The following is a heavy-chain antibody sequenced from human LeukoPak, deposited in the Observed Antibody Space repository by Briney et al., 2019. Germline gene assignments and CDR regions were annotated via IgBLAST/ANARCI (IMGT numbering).Heavy chain of an antibody. D-gene: IGHD2-8*01. Sequence: PGGSLRLSCAASGFTFSSYAMSWVRQAPGKGLEWVSTISGSGSSTYYAESVKGRFTISRDNSKDTLYLQMNSLRAEDTAVYYCAKDSFSHNGVYDALDIWGQGTMVTVSS. V-gene: IGHV3-23*01. CDR1: GFTFSSYA. J-gene: IGHJ3*02. CDR3: AKDSFSHNGVYDALDI. CDR2: ISGSGSST.